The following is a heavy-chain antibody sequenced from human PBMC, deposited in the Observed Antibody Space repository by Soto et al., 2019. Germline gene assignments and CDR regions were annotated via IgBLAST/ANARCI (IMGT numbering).Heavy chain of an antibody. CDR3: AKNALPPDF. CDR2: INSDGSSI. V-gene: IGHV3-74*01. CDR1: GFTFSTSW. D-gene: IGHD1-26*01. J-gene: IGHJ4*02. Sequence: PGGSLRLSCAASGFTFSTSWRHWVRQAPEKGLVWVSRINSDGSSISYADSVTGRFTISRDNAKNTLYLQMDSLRAEDTAVYYCAKNALPPDFWGQGTLVTVSS.